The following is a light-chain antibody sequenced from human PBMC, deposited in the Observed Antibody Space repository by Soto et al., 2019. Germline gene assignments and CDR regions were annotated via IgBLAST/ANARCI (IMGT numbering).Light chain of an antibody. J-gene: IGKJ1*01. Sequence: EIVLTQSAGTLSLSAGERATLSWRASQSVSSSYLAWYQQKPGQAPRLLIFGASSRATGIPDRFSGIGSGTDFTLTISRLEPEDFAVYYCQQYAGSSTFGQGTKVDIK. CDR1: QSVSSSY. CDR2: GAS. V-gene: IGKV3-20*01. CDR3: QQYAGSST.